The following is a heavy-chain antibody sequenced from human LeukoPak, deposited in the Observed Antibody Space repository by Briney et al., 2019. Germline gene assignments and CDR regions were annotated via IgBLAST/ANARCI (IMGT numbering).Heavy chain of an antibody. CDR3: AKVGGYSYGFWFDP. Sequence: SVKVSCKASGGTFSSYAISWVRQAPGQGLEWMGRIIPIFGTANYAQKFQGRVTITTDESTSTAYMELSSLRSEDTAVYYCAKVGGYSYGFWFDPWGQGTLVTVSS. CDR1: GGTFSSYA. CDR2: IIPIFGTA. V-gene: IGHV1-69*05. J-gene: IGHJ5*02. D-gene: IGHD5-18*01.